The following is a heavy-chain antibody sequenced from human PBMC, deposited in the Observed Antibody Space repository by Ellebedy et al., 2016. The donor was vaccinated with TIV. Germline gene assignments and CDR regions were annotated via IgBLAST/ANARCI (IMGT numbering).Heavy chain of an antibody. CDR2: IVSNGDST. J-gene: IGHJ4*02. CDR1: GFTFSSYA. D-gene: IGHD3-16*01. CDR3: VKAWGD. Sequence: GESLKISCAASGFTFSSYAMHWVRQAPGKGLEYIAAIVSNGDSTYYANSVKGRFTISRDNSKNTLYLQMSSRRPEDTAVYYCVKAWGDWGQGTLVTVSS. V-gene: IGHV3-64D*06.